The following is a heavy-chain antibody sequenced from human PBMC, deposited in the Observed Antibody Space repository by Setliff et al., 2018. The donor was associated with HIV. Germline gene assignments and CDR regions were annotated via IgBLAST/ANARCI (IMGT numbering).Heavy chain of an antibody. CDR2: IIPILGIA. J-gene: IGHJ4*02. Sequence: SVKVSCKASGGTFSSYAISWVRQAPGQGHEWMGGIIPILGIANYAQKFQGRVTITADKSTSTAYMELSSLRSEDTAVYYCARVVDSSGSLGFDYWGQGTLVTVSS. V-gene: IGHV1-69*10. CDR1: GGTFSSYA. D-gene: IGHD3-22*01. CDR3: ARVVDSSGSLGFDY.